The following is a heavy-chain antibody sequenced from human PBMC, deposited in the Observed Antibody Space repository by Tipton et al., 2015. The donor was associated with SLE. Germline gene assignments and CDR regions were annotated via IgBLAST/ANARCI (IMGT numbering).Heavy chain of an antibody. V-gene: IGHV4-39*06. CDR2: IYHDGTT. J-gene: IGHJ4*02. CDR3: ARPDYCAGGTCYLD. Sequence: TLSLTCSVSGGSISTTSYYWGWIRQPPGKGLEWIANIYHDGTTYYTPSLKSRVTISVDTSKNQFALRLRSVTAADTAVYYCARPDYCAGGTCYLDWGQGILVTVSS. D-gene: IGHD2-8*02. CDR1: GGSISTTSYY.